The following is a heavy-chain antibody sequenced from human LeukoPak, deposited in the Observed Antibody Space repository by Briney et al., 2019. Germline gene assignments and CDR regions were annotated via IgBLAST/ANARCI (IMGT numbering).Heavy chain of an antibody. V-gene: IGHV4-4*07. CDR1: GGSISSYY. CDR3: ASDYYDSSGYYES. J-gene: IGHJ5*02. D-gene: IGHD3-22*01. Sequence: PSETLSLTCTVSGGSISSYYWSWIRQPPGKGLEWIGRIYTSGSTNYNPSLKSRVTMSVDTSKNQFSLKLSSVTAADTAVYYCASDYYDSSGYYESWGQGTLVTVSS. CDR2: IYTSGST.